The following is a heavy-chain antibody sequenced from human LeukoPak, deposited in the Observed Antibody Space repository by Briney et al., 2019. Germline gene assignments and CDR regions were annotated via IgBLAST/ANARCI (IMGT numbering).Heavy chain of an antibody. V-gene: IGHV3-21*01. CDR2: ISSSSSYI. CDR1: GFTFSSYS. Sequence: GGSLRLSCAASGFTFSSYSMNWVRQAPGKGLEWVSSISSSSSYIYYADSVKGRFTISRDNAKNSLYLQMNSLRAEDTAVYYCAKDDTYYDSGIDYWGQGTLVTVSS. D-gene: IGHD3-22*01. CDR3: AKDDTYYDSGIDY. J-gene: IGHJ4*02.